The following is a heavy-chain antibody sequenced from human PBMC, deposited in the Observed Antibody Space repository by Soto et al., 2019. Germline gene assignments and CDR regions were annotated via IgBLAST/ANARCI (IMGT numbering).Heavy chain of an antibody. J-gene: IGHJ3*02. CDR3: GRALRGFSAFDI. CDR1: SGSISSTNW. Sequence: SETLSLTCTVSSGSISSTNWWSWVRQPPGKGLEWIGEIYHSGSINYNPSLNSRVTISVDKSKNHFSLTLSSVTAADTAVCYCGRALRGFSAFDIWGQGTLVTVSS. CDR2: IYHSGSI. D-gene: IGHD3-16*01. V-gene: IGHV4-4*02.